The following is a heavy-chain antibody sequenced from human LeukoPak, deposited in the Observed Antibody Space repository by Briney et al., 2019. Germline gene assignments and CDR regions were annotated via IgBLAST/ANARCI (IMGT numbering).Heavy chain of an antibody. CDR3: ARERFLEWLYSLDV. CDR2: IYTSGST. CDR1: GGSISSYN. V-gene: IGHV4-4*07. Sequence: SETLSLTCTVSGGSISSYNWSWIRQPAGKGLEWIGRIYTSGSTNYNPSLKSRVTMSVDTSKNQFSLKLSSVTAADTAVYYCARERFLEWLYSLDVWGKGTTVTVSS. J-gene: IGHJ6*04. D-gene: IGHD3-3*01.